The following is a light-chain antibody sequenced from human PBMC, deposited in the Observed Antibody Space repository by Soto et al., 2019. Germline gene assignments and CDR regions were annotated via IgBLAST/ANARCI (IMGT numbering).Light chain of an antibody. J-gene: IGKJ2*01. V-gene: IGKV3-20*01. CDR2: GAS. CDR1: QSVSNNA. Sequence: EIVLTQSPGALSLSPGERATLSCRASQSVSNNASAWYQQKPGQAPRLFIYGASNRATGIPDVFSGSGSGTDFTLTISRLEAEDFEVYYCQVYGNSPMYTFGQGTMLEIK. CDR3: QVYGNSPMYT.